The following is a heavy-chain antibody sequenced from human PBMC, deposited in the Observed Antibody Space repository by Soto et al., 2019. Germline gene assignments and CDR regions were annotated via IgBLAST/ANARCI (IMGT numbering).Heavy chain of an antibody. V-gene: IGHV4-4*07. D-gene: IGHD1-1*01. CDR2: TYTGGNT. J-gene: IGHJ4*02. CDR3: AREGDERHFFFDS. Sequence: SETLSLTCNVSGRSMISYYWSWIRQPAGKGLEWIGRTYTGGNTNYNPSLKSRVTMSVDTSKSQFSLSLTSVTAADTAVYYCAREGDERHFFFDSWGQGTLVTVSS. CDR1: GRSMISYY.